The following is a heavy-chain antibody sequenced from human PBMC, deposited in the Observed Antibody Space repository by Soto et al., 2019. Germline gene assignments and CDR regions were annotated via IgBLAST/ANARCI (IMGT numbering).Heavy chain of an antibody. D-gene: IGHD6-13*01. CDR1: GFSFSDYA. CDR3: AKRSPYSSGWYSPIFDY. V-gene: IGHV3-23*01. J-gene: IGHJ4*02. Sequence: GGSLRLSCAASGFSFSDYAMSWVRQAPGKGLEWVSVISESGGSTHYADSVRGRFTVSRDNSKNSLSLRMNSLRDEDTAVYFCAKRSPYSSGWYSPIFDYWGQGALVTVYS. CDR2: ISESGGST.